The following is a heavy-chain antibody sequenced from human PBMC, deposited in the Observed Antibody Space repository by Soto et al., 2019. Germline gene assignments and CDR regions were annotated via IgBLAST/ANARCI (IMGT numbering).Heavy chain of an antibody. Sequence: GGSLRLSCAASGFIFSSYGMHWVRQAPGKGLEWVAVISYDGSNKYYADSVKGRFTISRDNSKNTLYLQMNSLRAEDTAVYYCAKDWRYYGSGSYLIYWGQGTLVTVSS. J-gene: IGHJ4*02. D-gene: IGHD3-10*01. CDR1: GFIFSSYG. V-gene: IGHV3-30*18. CDR2: ISYDGSNK. CDR3: AKDWRYYGSGSYLIY.